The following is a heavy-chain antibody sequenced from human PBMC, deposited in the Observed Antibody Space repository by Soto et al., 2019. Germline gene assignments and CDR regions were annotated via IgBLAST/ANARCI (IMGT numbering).Heavy chain of an antibody. CDR3: ARLEGLATISYYFDF. J-gene: IGHJ4*02. CDR2: IYYRGNA. V-gene: IGHV4-39*01. Sequence: QLQLQESGPGLVKPSETLSLTCSVSDDSINSDKYSWGWIRQPPGKGLEWIGSIYYRGNAYYNPSPQTLVTISLDKSKSKFSLKLNSVNAADSAVYFCARLEGLATISYYFDFWGPGALVTVSS. CDR1: DDSINSDKYS. D-gene: IGHD5-12*01.